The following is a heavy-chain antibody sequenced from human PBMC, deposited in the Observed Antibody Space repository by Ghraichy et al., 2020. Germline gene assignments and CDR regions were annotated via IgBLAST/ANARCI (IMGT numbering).Heavy chain of an antibody. Sequence: GSLRLSCAASGFTFSSYSMNWVRQAPGKGLEWVSSISSSSSYIYYADSVKGRFTISRDNAKNSLYLQMNSLRAEDTAVYYCARGGLRLGELSFPYFDYWGQGTLVNVSS. V-gene: IGHV3-21*01. CDR3: ARGGLRLGELSFPYFDY. CDR2: ISSSSSYI. D-gene: IGHD3-16*02. CDR1: GFTFSSYS. J-gene: IGHJ4*02.